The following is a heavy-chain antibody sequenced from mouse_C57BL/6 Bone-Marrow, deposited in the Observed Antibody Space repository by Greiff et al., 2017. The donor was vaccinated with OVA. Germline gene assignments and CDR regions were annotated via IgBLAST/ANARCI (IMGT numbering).Heavy chain of an antibody. CDR1: GFNIKDDY. CDR2: IDPENGDT. D-gene: IGHD1-1*01. Sequence: EVQLQQSGAELVRPGASVKLSCTASGFNIKDDYMHWVKQRPEQGLEWIGWIDPENGDTEYASKFQGKATITADTSSNTAYLQLSSLTSEDTAVYYGTTPISTGVATYYYAMDYWGQGTSVTVSS. J-gene: IGHJ4*01. V-gene: IGHV14-4*01. CDR3: TTPISTGVATYYYAMDY.